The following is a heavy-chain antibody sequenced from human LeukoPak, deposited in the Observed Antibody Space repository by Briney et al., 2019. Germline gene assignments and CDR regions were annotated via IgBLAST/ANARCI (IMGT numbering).Heavy chain of an antibody. J-gene: IGHJ6*03. Sequence: GGSLRLSCAVSGFTFSDYYMSWVRQAPGKGLEWVSYISSSGSMLHYADSVKGRFTISRDNAKNSLYLQMNSLRAEDTAVYYCAREGELRNYYYYYMDVWGKGTTVTVSS. CDR1: GFTFSDYY. D-gene: IGHD1-7*01. CDR3: AREGELRNYYYYYMDV. V-gene: IGHV3-11*04. CDR2: ISSSGSML.